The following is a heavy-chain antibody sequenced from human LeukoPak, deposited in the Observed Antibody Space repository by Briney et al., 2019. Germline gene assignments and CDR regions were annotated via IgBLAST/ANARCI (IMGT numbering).Heavy chain of an antibody. J-gene: IGHJ6*03. CDR1: GVSINIYY. CDR2: IYTRGST. Sequence: RPSETLSLTCTVSGVSINIYYWSWLRQPAGKGLEWIGRIYTRGSTNYNNSLKSRVTMSVNTSKNQFSLKLSSVTAAATAVYYCARVCYYGSGSYLLYYYYYYMDVWGKGTTVTISS. CDR3: ARVCYYGSGSYLLYYYYYYMDV. V-gene: IGHV4-4*07. D-gene: IGHD3-10*01.